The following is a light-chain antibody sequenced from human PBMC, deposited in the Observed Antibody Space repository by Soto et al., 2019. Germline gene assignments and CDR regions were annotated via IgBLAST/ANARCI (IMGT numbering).Light chain of an antibody. V-gene: IGLV2-14*03. CDR3: SSFTSSSSYV. CDR2: HVS. Sequence: QSALTQPASVSGSPGQSITISCTGTSSDVGAYNYVSWYQQHPGRAPQLIIYHVSNRPSGVFNRFSGSKSDNTASLTISGLQAEDEADYYCSSFTSSSSYVFGPGTKLTVL. J-gene: IGLJ1*01. CDR1: SSDVGAYNY.